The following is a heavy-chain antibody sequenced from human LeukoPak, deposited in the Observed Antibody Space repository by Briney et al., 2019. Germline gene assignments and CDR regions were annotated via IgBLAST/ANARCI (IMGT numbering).Heavy chain of an antibody. V-gene: IGHV4-59*01. CDR1: GGSISGYY. CDR3: AGGGVLVWFGEIGY. Sequence: PSETLSLTCTVSGGSISGYYWSWIRQPPGKALEWIGYIYDSGSTKYNPSLKSRVTISVDTSKNQFSLKLNSVTAADTAVYYCAGGGVLVWFGEIGYWGQGTLVTVSS. J-gene: IGHJ4*02. CDR2: IYDSGST. D-gene: IGHD3-10*01.